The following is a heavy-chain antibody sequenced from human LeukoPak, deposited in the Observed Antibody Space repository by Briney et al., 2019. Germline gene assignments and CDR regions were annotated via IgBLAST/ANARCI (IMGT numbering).Heavy chain of an antibody. CDR2: IWYDGSSK. CDR1: GFSFTSYG. V-gene: IGHV3-33*01. D-gene: IGHD3-10*01. Sequence: GGSLRLSCAASGFSFTSYGIHWVRQAPGKGLEWVAVIWYDGSSKYYADSVKGRFTISRDNSKNTLYLQMNSLRAEDTAVYYCARGTVTMVDYWGQGTLVTVSS. CDR3: ARGTVTMVDY. J-gene: IGHJ4*02.